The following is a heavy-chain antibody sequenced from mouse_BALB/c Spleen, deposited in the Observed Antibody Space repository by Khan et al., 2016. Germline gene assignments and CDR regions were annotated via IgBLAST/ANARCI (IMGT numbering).Heavy chain of an antibody. V-gene: IGHV5-9-3*01. CDR1: GFTFSNYA. D-gene: IGHD1-2*01. J-gene: IGHJ3*01. CDR2: ISSGGGYT. Sequence: EVELVESGGGLVKPGGSLKLSCAASGFTFSNYAMSWVRQTPEKRLEWVATISSGGGYTYYPDSVKGRVSISRDIAKITLYLQLSSLRSEDTAMYYCAGQGFTTASAWFPYWGQGTLVTVSA. CDR3: AGQGFTTASAWFPY.